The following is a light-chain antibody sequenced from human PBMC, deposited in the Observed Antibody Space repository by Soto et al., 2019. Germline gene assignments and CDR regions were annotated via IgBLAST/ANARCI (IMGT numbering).Light chain of an antibody. Sequence: DIQMAQSPASLSASVGDRVTITCRASQKISNHLNWFQQKSGKAPRLLIYAASTLQSGVPSRFSGSGSGTDFTLTISGLQPADFASYYCQQGYSIPYTFGQGTKLEIK. CDR1: QKISNH. CDR3: QQGYSIPYT. CDR2: AAS. V-gene: IGKV1-39*01. J-gene: IGKJ2*01.